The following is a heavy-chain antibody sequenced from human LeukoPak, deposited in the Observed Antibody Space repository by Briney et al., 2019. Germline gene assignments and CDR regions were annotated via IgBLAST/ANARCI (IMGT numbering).Heavy chain of an antibody. D-gene: IGHD3-22*01. Sequence: PGTSLRLSYAASGFTFSSYGMHWVRQAPGKGLEWVAVIWYDGSNKYYVDSVKGRFTISRDNSKNTLYLQMNSLRAEDTAVYYCAKEDEYYYDSSGYSYFDYWGQGTLVTVSS. CDR1: GFTFSSYG. V-gene: IGHV3-33*06. J-gene: IGHJ4*02. CDR3: AKEDEYYYDSSGYSYFDY. CDR2: IWYDGSNK.